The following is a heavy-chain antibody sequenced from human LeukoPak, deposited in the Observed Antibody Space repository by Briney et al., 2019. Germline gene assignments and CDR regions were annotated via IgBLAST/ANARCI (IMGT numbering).Heavy chain of an antibody. CDR3: AKDVAYYYDSSGYYP. CDR2: ISGSGGST. Sequence: GGSLRLSCAASGFTFSDYYMSWVRQAPGKGLEWVSAISGSGGSTYYADSVKGRFTISRDNSKNTLYLQMNSLRAEDTAVYYCAKDVAYYYDSSGYYPWGQGTLVTVSS. V-gene: IGHV3-23*01. D-gene: IGHD3-22*01. J-gene: IGHJ5*02. CDR1: GFTFSDYY.